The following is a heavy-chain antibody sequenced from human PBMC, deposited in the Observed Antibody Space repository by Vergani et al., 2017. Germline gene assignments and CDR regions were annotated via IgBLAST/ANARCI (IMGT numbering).Heavy chain of an antibody. V-gene: IGHV3-7*01. D-gene: IGHD1-26*01. J-gene: IGHJ4*02. CDR2: IKQDGSEK. CDR3: ARVNPYSGSYSFDY. Sequence: EVQLVESGGGLVQPGGSLRLSCAASGFTFSSYWMSWVRQAPGKGLEWVANIKQDGSEKYYVDSVKGRFTISRDNAKNSLYLQMNSLRAGDTAVYYCARVNPYSGSYSFDYWGQGTLVTVSS. CDR1: GFTFSSYW.